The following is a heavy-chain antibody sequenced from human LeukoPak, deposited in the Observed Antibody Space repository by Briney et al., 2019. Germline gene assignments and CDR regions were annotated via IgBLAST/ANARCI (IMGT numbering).Heavy chain of an antibody. Sequence: GGSLRLSCTASGFNFSSYTMNWVRQAPGKGLEWVSSISGSGNYIYYAESLKGRFTVSRDNAKKSLYLQMNSLRADDTAMFFCARAAPKRGYTFGFDFWGQGTLGTVSS. CDR2: ISGSGNYI. D-gene: IGHD5-18*01. V-gene: IGHV3-21*01. CDR1: GFNFSSYT. CDR3: ARAAPKRGYTFGFDF. J-gene: IGHJ5*01.